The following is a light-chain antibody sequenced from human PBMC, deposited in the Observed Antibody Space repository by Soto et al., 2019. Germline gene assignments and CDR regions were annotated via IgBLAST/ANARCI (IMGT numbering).Light chain of an antibody. CDR3: SSYTSSSTLV. CDR2: DVS. V-gene: IGLV2-14*01. Sequence: QSPLTQPASVSGSPGQSITISCTGTSNDVGDYNYVSWYQQHPGKAPKVMIYDVSNRPSGVSNRFSGSKSGNTASLTISGLQAEDEADYYCSSYTSSSTLVFGTGTKLTVL. J-gene: IGLJ1*01. CDR1: SNDVGDYNY.